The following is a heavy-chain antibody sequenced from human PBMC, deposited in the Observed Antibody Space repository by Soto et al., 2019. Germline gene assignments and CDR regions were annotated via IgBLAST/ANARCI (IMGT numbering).Heavy chain of an antibody. D-gene: IGHD6-13*01. Sequence: PSETLSLTCTVSGGSISSYYWSWIRLPPGKGLEWIGYIYYSGSTNYNPSLKSRVTISVDTSKNQFSLKLSSVTAADTAVYYCALAAAGTGLFDYWGQGTLVTVSS. J-gene: IGHJ4*02. CDR1: GGSISSYY. CDR2: IYYSGST. V-gene: IGHV4-59*01. CDR3: ALAAAGTGLFDY.